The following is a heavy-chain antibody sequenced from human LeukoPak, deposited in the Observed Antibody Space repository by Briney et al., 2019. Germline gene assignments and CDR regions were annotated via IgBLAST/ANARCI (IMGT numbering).Heavy chain of an antibody. CDR2: IGTAGDT. CDR3: AKDRYDYSNYYDAFDI. V-gene: IGHV3-13*01. D-gene: IGHD4-11*01. CDR1: GFTFSSYD. Sequence: GGSLRLSCAASGFTFSSYDMHWVRQATGKGLEWVSAIGTAGDTYYPGSVKGRFTISRENAKNSLYLQMNSLRAEDTAVYYCAKDRYDYSNYYDAFDIWGQGTMVTVSS. J-gene: IGHJ3*02.